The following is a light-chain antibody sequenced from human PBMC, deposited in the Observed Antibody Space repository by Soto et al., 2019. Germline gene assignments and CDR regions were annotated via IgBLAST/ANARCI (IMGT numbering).Light chain of an antibody. Sequence: EIVLTPSPGTLSLSPWERATLSCRASQSVSSSYLAWYQQKPGQAPRLLIYGASSRPTGIPDRFSGSGSGTDFTLTISRLEPEDFAVYYCQQYGSSPRTFGQGTKVDIK. CDR3: QQYGSSPRT. V-gene: IGKV3-20*01. J-gene: IGKJ1*01. CDR2: GAS. CDR1: QSVSSSY.